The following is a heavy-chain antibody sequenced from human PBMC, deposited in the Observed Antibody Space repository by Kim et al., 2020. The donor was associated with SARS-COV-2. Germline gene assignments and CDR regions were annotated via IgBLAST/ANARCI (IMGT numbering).Heavy chain of an antibody. CDR3: ARGGYSGYDYPNSYGMDV. CDR2: MNPNSGNT. D-gene: IGHD5-12*01. CDR1: GYTFTSYD. Sequence: ASVKVSCKASGYTFTSYDINWVRQATGQGLEWMGWMNPNSGNTGYAQKFQGRVTMTRNTSISTAYMELSSLRSEDTAVYYCARGGYSGYDYPNSYGMDVWGQGTTVTVSS. J-gene: IGHJ6*02. V-gene: IGHV1-8*01.